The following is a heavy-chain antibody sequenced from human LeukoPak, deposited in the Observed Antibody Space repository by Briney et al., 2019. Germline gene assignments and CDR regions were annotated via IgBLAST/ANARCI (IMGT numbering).Heavy chain of an antibody. D-gene: IGHD1-26*01. V-gene: IGHV1-46*01. J-gene: IGHJ4*02. Sequence: ASVKVSCKASGYTFTSYYMHWVRQAPGQGLEWMGIINPSGGSTSYAQKFQGRVTMTRDTSTSTVYMELSSLRSEDTAVYYCARDAIVGAQLDYFDYWGQGTLVTVSS. CDR1: GYTFTSYY. CDR2: INPSGGST. CDR3: ARDAIVGAQLDYFDY.